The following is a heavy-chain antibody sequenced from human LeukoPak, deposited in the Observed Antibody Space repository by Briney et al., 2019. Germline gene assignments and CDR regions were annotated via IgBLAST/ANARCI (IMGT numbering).Heavy chain of an antibody. J-gene: IGHJ4*02. CDR1: GGSFSGYY. V-gene: IGHV4-34*01. Sequence: SETLSLTCAVYGGSFSGYYWSWIRQPPGKGLEWIGEIYHSGSTNYNPSLKSRVTISVDTSKNQFSLKLSSVTAADTAVYYCARGGYQLLTYWGQGTLVTVSS. D-gene: IGHD2-2*01. CDR3: ARGGYQLLTY. CDR2: IYHSGST.